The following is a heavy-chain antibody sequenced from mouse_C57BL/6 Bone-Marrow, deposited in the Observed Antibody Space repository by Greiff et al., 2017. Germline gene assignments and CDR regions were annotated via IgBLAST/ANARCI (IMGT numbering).Heavy chain of an antibody. CDR3: ARPYYSNYWYFDV. CDR1: GYTFTSYW. V-gene: IGHV1-55*01. J-gene: IGHJ1*03. D-gene: IGHD2-5*01. CDR2: IYPGSGST. Sequence: QVKLQQPGAELVKPGASVKMSCKASGYTFTSYWITWVKQRPGQGLEWIGDIYPGSGSTNYNEKFKSKATLTADTSSSTAYMQLSSLTSEDSAVYYCARPYYSNYWYFDVWGTGTTVTVSS.